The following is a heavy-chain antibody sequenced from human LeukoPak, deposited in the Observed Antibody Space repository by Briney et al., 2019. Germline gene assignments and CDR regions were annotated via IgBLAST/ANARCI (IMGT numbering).Heavy chain of an antibody. CDR2: ISYSGST. CDR1: GGSISRHY. D-gene: IGHD5-18*01. CDR3: ARHVGPGYSYGFDN. J-gene: IGHJ4*02. V-gene: IGHV4-59*08. Sequence: SETLSLTCTVSGGSISRHYWSWIRQAPGKGLEWIGYISYSGSTNYNPSLKSRVTISVDTSKHQFSLKLSSVTAADTAVFYCARHVGPGYSYGFDNWGQGTLVTVSS.